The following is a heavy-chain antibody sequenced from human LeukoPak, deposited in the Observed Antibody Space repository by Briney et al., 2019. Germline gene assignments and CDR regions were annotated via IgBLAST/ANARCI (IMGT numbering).Heavy chain of an antibody. CDR2: INHGGST. CDR1: GGSFSGYY. D-gene: IGHD6-19*01. Sequence: SETLSLTCAVYGGSFSGYYWSWIRQPPGKGLEWIGEINHGGSTNYNPSLKSRVTISVDTSKNQFSLKLSSVTAADTAVYYCARRIAVAGKVDPWGQGTLVTVSS. J-gene: IGHJ5*02. CDR3: ARRIAVAGKVDP. V-gene: IGHV4-34*01.